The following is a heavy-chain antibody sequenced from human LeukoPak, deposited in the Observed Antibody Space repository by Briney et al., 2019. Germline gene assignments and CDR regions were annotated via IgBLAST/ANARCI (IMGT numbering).Heavy chain of an antibody. CDR1: GYTFTGYY. Sequence: ASVKVSCKASGYTFTGYYVHWVPEAPGQGLECMGWINPNSGGTNSAQKFQGRVTMTRDTSIRTAYMELSRLRSDDTAVYYCARARDITMVRGVIFNLHEQTPYDYWGQGTLVTVSS. CDR2: INPNSGGT. J-gene: IGHJ4*02. CDR3: ARARDITMVRGVIFNLHEQTPYDY. D-gene: IGHD3-10*01. V-gene: IGHV1-2*02.